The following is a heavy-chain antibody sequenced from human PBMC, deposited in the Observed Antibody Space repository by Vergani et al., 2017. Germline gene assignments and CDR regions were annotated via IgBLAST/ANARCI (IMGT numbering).Heavy chain of an antibody. D-gene: IGHD2-2*02. V-gene: IGHV5-51*03. Sequence: VQLVQSGAEVKKPGESLKISCKGSGYSFTSYWIGWVRQMPGKGLEWMGIIYPGDSDTSYSPSFQGQVTISADKSISTAYLQWSSLKASDTAMYYCARSNGYCSSTSCYTDNWFDPWGQGTLVTVSS. J-gene: IGHJ5*02. CDR2: IYPGDSDT. CDR3: ARSNGYCSSTSCYTDNWFDP. CDR1: GYSFTSYW.